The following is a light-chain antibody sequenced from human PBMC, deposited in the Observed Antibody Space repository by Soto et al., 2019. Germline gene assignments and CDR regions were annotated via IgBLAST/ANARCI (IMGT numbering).Light chain of an antibody. CDR3: NSYTSSSTYV. Sequence: QSVLTQPASVSGSPGQSITISCTGTSSEVGGYNYVSWYQQHPGKAPKLIIYDFSNWPSGVSNRFSGSKSGNTASLTISGLQAEDEADYYCNSYTSSSTYVFGTGTKVTVL. V-gene: IGLV2-14*03. J-gene: IGLJ1*01. CDR1: SSEVGGYNY. CDR2: DFS.